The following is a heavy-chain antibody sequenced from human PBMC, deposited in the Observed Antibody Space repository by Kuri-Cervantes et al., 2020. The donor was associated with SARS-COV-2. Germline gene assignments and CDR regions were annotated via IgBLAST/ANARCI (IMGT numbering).Heavy chain of an antibody. V-gene: IGHV6-1*01. Sequence: LRLSCAISGDSVSSNSAAWNWIRQSPSRGLEWLGRTYYRSKWYNDHAVSVKSRITINPDTSKNQFSLQLNSVTPEDTAVYYCARGERIAARPSYGMDVWGQGTTVTVSS. CDR1: GDSVSSNSAA. J-gene: IGHJ6*02. D-gene: IGHD6-6*01. CDR3: ARGERIAARPSYGMDV. CDR2: TYYRSKWYN.